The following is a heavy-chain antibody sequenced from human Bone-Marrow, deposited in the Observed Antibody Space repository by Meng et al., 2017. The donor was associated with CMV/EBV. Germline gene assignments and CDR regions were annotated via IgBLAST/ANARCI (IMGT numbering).Heavy chain of an antibody. CDR3: AREEAYSYGFDYYYNGMDV. V-gene: IGHV1-18*01. Sequence: ASVKVSCKASGYTFTSYGISWVRQAPGQGLEWMGWISAYNGNTNYAQKLQGRVTMTTDTSTSTAYMELRSLGSDDTAVYYCAREEAYSYGFDYYYNGMDVWGQGTTVTVSS. CDR1: GYTFTSYG. CDR2: ISAYNGNT. J-gene: IGHJ6*02. D-gene: IGHD5-18*01.